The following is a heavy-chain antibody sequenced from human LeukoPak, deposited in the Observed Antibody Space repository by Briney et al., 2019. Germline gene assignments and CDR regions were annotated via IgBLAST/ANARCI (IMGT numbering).Heavy chain of an antibody. V-gene: IGHV3-23*01. D-gene: IGHD6-19*01. Sequence: GGSLKHSCAASGLTFTNYGMTWVRQAPGKGLEWVSSISGSGSDTYYAGSVKGRFTISRDNSKNTLYVQMVSLRAEDTAIYYCAGSSGWWAHDYWGQGTLVTVSS. CDR2: ISGSGSDT. CDR1: GLTFTNYG. J-gene: IGHJ4*02. CDR3: AGSSGWWAHDY.